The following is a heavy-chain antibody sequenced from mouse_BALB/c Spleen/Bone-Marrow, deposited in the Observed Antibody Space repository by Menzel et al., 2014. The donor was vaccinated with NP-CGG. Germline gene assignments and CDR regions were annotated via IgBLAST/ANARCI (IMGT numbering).Heavy chain of an antibody. CDR3: ARRGGLGRWFAY. V-gene: IGHV8-12*01. J-gene: IGHJ3*01. CDR2: IFWDDDK. D-gene: IGHD4-1*01. CDR1: GSSLSTSGMG. Sequence: QVTLKECGPGILQPSQTLSLTCSLSGSSLSTSGMGVSWIRQPSGKGLEWLAHIFWDDDKRYNPSLKSRLTVSKDTSNNQVFLTITSVDTADTATYYCARRGGLGRWFAYWGQGTLVTVSA.